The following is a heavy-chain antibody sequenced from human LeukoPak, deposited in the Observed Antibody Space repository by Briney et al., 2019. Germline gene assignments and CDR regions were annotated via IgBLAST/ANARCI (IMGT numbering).Heavy chain of an antibody. CDR2: INTDESST. Sequence: PGGSLRLSCAASGFTFSSYWMHWVRQAPGKGLVWVSRINTDESSTSYADSVKGRFTISRDNAKNTLYLQMNSLRAEDTAVYYCARDERIAAAGNPWGQGTLVTVSS. J-gene: IGHJ5*02. CDR3: ARDERIAAAGNP. V-gene: IGHV3-74*01. CDR1: GFTFSSYW. D-gene: IGHD6-13*01.